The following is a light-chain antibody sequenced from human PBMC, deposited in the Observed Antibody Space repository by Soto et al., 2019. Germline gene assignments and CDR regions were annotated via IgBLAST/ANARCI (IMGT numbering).Light chain of an antibody. CDR1: QSVSSSY. CDR2: GAS. Sequence: EIVFTQSPGTLSLSPGERATLSCRASQSVSSSYLAWYQQKPGQAPRLLIYGASSRATGIPDRFSGSGSGTDFTLTINRLEPEDFAVYYCQQYGSSITFGQGTRLE. CDR3: QQYGSSIT. J-gene: IGKJ5*01. V-gene: IGKV3-20*01.